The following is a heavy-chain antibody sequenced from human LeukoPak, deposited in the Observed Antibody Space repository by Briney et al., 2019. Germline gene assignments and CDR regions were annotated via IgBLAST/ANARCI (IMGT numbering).Heavy chain of an antibody. CDR1: GGSITTYY. CDR2: IYTSGTT. J-gene: IGHJ4*02. Sequence: PSETLSLTCTVSGGSITTYYWSWIRQPAGKGLEWIGRIYTSGTTNYNPSLKSRVTMSLDTSNHKLSLKLSSVTAADTAVYYCARLNHDNCFYFWGQGILVTVSS. V-gene: IGHV4-4*07. D-gene: IGHD1-1*01. CDR3: ARLNHDNCFYF.